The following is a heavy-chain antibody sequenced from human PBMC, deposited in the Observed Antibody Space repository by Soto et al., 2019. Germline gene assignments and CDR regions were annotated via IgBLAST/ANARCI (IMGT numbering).Heavy chain of an antibody. D-gene: IGHD6-13*01. Sequence: EASVKVSCKASGYTFTSYYMHWVRQAPGQGLEWMGIINPSGGSTSYAQKFQGRVTMTRDTSTSTVYMELSSLRSEDTAVYYCARDLLLGTSSSDYYYGMDVWGQGTTVTVSS. CDR3: ARDLLLGTSSSDYYYGMDV. J-gene: IGHJ6*02. CDR2: INPSGGST. CDR1: GYTFTSYY. V-gene: IGHV1-46*01.